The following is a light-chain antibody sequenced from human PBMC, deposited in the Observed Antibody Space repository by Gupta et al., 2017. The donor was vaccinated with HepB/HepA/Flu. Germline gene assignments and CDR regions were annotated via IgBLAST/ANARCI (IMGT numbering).Light chain of an antibody. CDR2: GAS. CDR1: QSVSRNY. J-gene: IGKJ3*01. Sequence: EVVLTQSPGTLSLSPGERATLSCRASQSVSRNYLAWYQQIPGQAPRLLIYGASNRATGIPDRFSGGGSGTDFSLTISRLEPEDFAVYYCQQYGSSPSTFGPGTXVDIK. CDR3: QQYGSSPST. V-gene: IGKV3-20*01.